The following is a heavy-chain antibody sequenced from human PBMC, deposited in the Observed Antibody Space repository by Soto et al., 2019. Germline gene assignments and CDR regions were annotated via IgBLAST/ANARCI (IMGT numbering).Heavy chain of an antibody. CDR3: ARDPYYYDSSGYFLVPGAFDI. D-gene: IGHD3-22*01. CDR2: ISSSGSTI. J-gene: IGHJ3*02. CDR1: GFTFSDYY. V-gene: IGHV3-11*01. Sequence: GGSLRLSCAASGFTFSDYYMSWIRQAPGKGLEWVSYISSSGSTIYYADSVKGRFTISRDNAKNSLYLQMNSLRAEDTAVYYCARDPYYYDSSGYFLVPGAFDIWGQGTMVTVSS.